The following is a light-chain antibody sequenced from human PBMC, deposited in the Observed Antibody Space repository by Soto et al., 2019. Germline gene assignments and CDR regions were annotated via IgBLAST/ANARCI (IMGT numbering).Light chain of an antibody. V-gene: IGKV3-20*01. J-gene: IGKJ1*01. Sequence: EIVLTQSPDTLSLSPGERATLSCRASQSVTAGYFAWYQQKPGQSPRLLIYETSSRTTGTPDRFSGSGSGTYFTLTVSSLEPEDFAVYYCQQYCNSPTFGQGTKVEVK. CDR2: ETS. CDR3: QQYCNSPT. CDR1: QSVTAGY.